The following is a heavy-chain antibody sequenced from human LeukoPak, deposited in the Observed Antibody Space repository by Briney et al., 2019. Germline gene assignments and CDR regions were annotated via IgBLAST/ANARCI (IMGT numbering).Heavy chain of an antibody. V-gene: IGHV3-74*01. CDR3: GRLGQGIDWFDS. J-gene: IGHJ5*01. D-gene: IGHD2-15*01. Sequence: GGSLRLSCAASGFTFSGYWMHWVRQAPGKGLVWVSRINTDGISTNYADSVKGRFTISRDNAKNTVYLQMNSLRAEDTAVYYCGRLGQGIDWFDSWGQGTLVTVSS. CDR2: INTDGIST. CDR1: GFTFSGYW.